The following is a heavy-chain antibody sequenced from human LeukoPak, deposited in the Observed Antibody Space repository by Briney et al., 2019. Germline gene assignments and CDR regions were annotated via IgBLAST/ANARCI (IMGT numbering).Heavy chain of an antibody. CDR3: AKDYDFWSGYYPISAFDI. D-gene: IGHD3-3*01. CDR1: GFTFSSYG. CDR2: IRYDGSNK. V-gene: IGHV3-30*02. J-gene: IGHJ3*02. Sequence: GGSLRLSCAASGFTFSSYGMHWVRQAPGKGLEWVAFIRYDGSNKYYADSVKGRFTISRDNSKNTLYLQMNSLRAEDTAVYYCAKDYDFWSGYYPISAFDIWGQGTMVTVSS.